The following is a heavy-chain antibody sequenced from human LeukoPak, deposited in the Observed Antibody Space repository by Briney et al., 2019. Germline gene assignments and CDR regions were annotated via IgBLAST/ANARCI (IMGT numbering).Heavy chain of an antibody. V-gene: IGHV3-21*01. Sequence: GSLRLSCAASGFTFSSYSMNWVRQAPVKGLEWVSSISSSSSYINYADSVKGRFTISRDNAKNSLYLQMNSLRAEDTAVYYCAKINSSSPHYYYYYMDVWGKGTTVTVSS. CDR2: ISSSSSYI. J-gene: IGHJ6*03. CDR3: AKINSSSPHYYYYYMDV. CDR1: GFTFSSYS. D-gene: IGHD6-13*01.